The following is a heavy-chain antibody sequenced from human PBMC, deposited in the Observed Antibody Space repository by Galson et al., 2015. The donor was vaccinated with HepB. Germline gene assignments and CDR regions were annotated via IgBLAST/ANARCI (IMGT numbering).Heavy chain of an antibody. J-gene: IGHJ4*02. CDR2: ISGSGGST. Sequence: SLRLSCAASGFTFSSYAMSWVRQAPGKGLEWVSAISGSGGSTYYADSVKGRFTISRDNSKNTLYLQMNSLRAEDTAVYYCAKEGDIVVVPAAMSSLVSWGQGTLVTVSS. CDR1: GFTFSSYA. D-gene: IGHD2-2*01. V-gene: IGHV3-23*01. CDR3: AKEGDIVVVPAAMSSLVS.